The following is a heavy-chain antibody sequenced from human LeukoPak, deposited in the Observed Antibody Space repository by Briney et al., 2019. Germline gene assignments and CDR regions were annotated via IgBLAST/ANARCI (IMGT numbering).Heavy chain of an antibody. CDR3: ARGRKSDYRAEYFQH. J-gene: IGHJ1*01. D-gene: IGHD4-17*01. CDR2: INPSGGST. Sequence: ASVKVSCKASGYTFTSYYMHWVRQAPGQGLEWMGIINPSGGSTSYAQKFQGRVTMTRDTSTSTVYMELSSLRSEDTAVYYCARGRKSDYRAEYFQHWGQGTLVTVSS. CDR1: GYTFTSYY. V-gene: IGHV1-46*01.